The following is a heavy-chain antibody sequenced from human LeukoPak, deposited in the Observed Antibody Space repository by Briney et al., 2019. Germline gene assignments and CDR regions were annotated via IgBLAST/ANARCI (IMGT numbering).Heavy chain of an antibody. CDR3: ARDRGYYYDSSGYLFDY. CDR2: ISAYNGNT. CDR1: GYTFTSYG. V-gene: IGHV1-18*01. Sequence: ASVKVSCKASGYTFTSYGISWVRQVPGQGLEWMGWISAYNGNTNYAQKLQGRVTMTTDTSTSTAYMELRSLRSDDTAVYYCARDRGYYYDSSGYLFDYWGQGTLVTVSS. D-gene: IGHD3-22*01. J-gene: IGHJ4*02.